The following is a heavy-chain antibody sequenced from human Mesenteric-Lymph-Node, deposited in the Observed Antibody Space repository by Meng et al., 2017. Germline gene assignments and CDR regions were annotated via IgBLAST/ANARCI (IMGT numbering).Heavy chain of an antibody. CDR2: INPNSGGT. CDR1: GYTFTGYH. V-gene: IGHV1-2*02. D-gene: IGHD3-9*01. CDR3: ARRDAYYDILTGYYTSASWFDP. J-gene: IGHJ5*02. Sequence: ASVKVSCKASGYTFTGYHMHWVRQAPGQGLEWMGWINPNSGGTNYAQRFQDRVTMTRDTSISTAYMELSSVTAADTAVYYGARRDAYYDILTGYYTSASWFDPWGQGTLVTVSS.